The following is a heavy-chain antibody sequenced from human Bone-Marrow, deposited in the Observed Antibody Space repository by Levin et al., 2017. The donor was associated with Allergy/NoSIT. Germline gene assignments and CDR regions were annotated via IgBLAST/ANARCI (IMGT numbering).Heavy chain of an antibody. CDR2: VSSSSDTK. D-gene: IGHD6-13*01. CDR3: ARGGEHNSRLGFNDAFDI. Sequence: QPGGSLRLSCAVSGFTLSSYSVNWVRQAPGKGLEWVSYVSSSSDTKNYAASVEGRFTISRDNAKNSLYLQMNSLRDEDTAVYYCARGGEHNSRLGFNDAFDIWGQGTMVTVSS. V-gene: IGHV3-48*02. J-gene: IGHJ3*02. CDR1: GFTLSSYS.